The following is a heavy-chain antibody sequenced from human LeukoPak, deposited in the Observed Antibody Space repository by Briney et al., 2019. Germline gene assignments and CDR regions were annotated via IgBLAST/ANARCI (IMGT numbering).Heavy chain of an antibody. Sequence: SETLSLTCTVSGGSISSYYWSWIRQPPGKGLEWIGYIYYSGSTNYNPSLKSRVTISVDTSKNQFSLKLSSVTAADTAVHYCARDDSSGSQASAFDIWGQGTMVTVSS. D-gene: IGHD3-22*01. CDR1: GGSISSYY. CDR2: IYYSGST. V-gene: IGHV4-59*01. CDR3: ARDDSSGSQASAFDI. J-gene: IGHJ3*02.